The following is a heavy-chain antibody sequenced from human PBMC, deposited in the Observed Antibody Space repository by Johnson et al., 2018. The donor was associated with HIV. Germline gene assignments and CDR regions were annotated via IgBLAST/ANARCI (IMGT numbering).Heavy chain of an antibody. CDR2: INWNGGSA. CDR1: GFTFDDYG. J-gene: IGHJ3*02. CDR3: AKDISPGSGSPSEGTDAVDI. D-gene: IGHD3-10*01. Sequence: VQLVESGGGVVRPGESLRLSCAASGFTFDDYGMSWVRQAPGKGLEWVSGINWNGGSAGYADSVKGRFTISRDNSKNTLYLQMNSLRAEDTALYYCAKDISPGSGSPSEGTDAVDIWGQGTMVTVSS. V-gene: IGHV3-20*04.